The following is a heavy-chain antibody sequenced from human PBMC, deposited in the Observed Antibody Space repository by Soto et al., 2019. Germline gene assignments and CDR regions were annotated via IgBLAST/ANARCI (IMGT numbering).Heavy chain of an antibody. CDR1: GYTFTNYY. Sequence: QVQLVQSGAEVKKPGASVKVSCKASGYTFTNYYIHWVRQAPGQGLEWMGIINPTSGSTNNAQKYQCRDTFTYDKTTTTVYMHLSGLRSEDTAVLYCARDLAAGDHWGLVALVTVSP. CDR3: ARDLAAGDH. CDR2: INPTSGST. J-gene: IGHJ4*02. V-gene: IGHV1-46*01. D-gene: IGHD6-13*01.